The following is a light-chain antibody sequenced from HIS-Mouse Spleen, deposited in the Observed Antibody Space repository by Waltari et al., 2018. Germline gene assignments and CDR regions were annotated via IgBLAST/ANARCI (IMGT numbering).Light chain of an antibody. CDR1: SSDVGRYNL. CDR3: CSYAGSSTWV. Sequence: QSALTQPASVSGSPGQSITISCTGTSSDVGRYNLVSWYQQHPGKAPKLMIYEGSKRPSGVSNRFSGYKSGNTASLTISGLQAEDEADYYCCSYAGSSTWVFGGGTKLTVL. V-gene: IGLV2-23*01. CDR2: EGS. J-gene: IGLJ3*02.